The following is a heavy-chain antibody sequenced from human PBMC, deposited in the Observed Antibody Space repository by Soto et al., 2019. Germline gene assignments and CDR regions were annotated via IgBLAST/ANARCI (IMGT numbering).Heavy chain of an antibody. CDR3: AREPSRYQSYYFDY. CDR1: GGTLSNYG. V-gene: IGHV1-69*12. J-gene: IGHJ4*02. CDR2: ILPVFGTS. D-gene: IGHD2-2*01. Sequence: QLHLVQSGSEVKKPGSSVRVSCKTSGGTLSNYGLSWVRLAPGQGLEWMGGILPVFGTSNYAQKFQDRLTFTADESTNTAYMDLTSLTSDDTAVYYCAREPSRYQSYYFDYWVQGTLVTVSS.